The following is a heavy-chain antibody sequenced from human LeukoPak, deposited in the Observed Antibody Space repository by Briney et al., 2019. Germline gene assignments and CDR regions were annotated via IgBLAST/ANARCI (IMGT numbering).Heavy chain of an antibody. CDR1: GFTFSSYG. D-gene: IGHD3-10*01. CDR3: AKDPFGELPYYFDY. Sequence: GGTLRLSCAASGFTFSSYGMSWVRQAPGEGLEWVSAISGSGGSTYYADSVKGRFTISRDNSKNTLYLQMNSLRAEDTAVYYCAKDPFGELPYYFDYWGQGTLVTVSS. V-gene: IGHV3-23*01. J-gene: IGHJ4*02. CDR2: ISGSGGST.